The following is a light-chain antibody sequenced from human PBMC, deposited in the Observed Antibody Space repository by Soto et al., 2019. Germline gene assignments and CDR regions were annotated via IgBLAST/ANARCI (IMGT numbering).Light chain of an antibody. CDR3: SSYTSSSTLNWV. J-gene: IGLJ3*02. Sequence: QSVLTQPASVSGSPGQSITISCTGTRSDVGGYNYVSWYQQHPGKAPKLMIYEVSNRPSGVSNRFSGSKSGNTASLTISGLQAEDEADYYCSSYTSSSTLNWVFGGGTKLTVL. CDR1: RSDVGGYNY. V-gene: IGLV2-14*01. CDR2: EVS.